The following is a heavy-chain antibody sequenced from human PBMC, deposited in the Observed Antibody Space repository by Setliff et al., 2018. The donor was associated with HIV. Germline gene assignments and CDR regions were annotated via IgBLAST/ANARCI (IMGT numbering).Heavy chain of an antibody. CDR3: AREGGTGRSSWYGAYWYDP. V-gene: IGHV4-34*01. D-gene: IGHD6-13*01. CDR2: INHSGKT. CDR1: GGSFSGYY. Sequence: SETLSLTCAVYGGSFSGYYWTWIRQPPGKGLEWIGDINHSGKTNYNRSLKSRVTISLDTSKNQFSLRLASVTAADTAVYYCAREGGTGRSSWYGAYWYDPWGQGTLVTVSS. J-gene: IGHJ5*02.